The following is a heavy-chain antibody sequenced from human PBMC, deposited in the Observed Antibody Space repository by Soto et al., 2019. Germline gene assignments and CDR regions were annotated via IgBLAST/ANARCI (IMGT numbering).Heavy chain of an antibody. J-gene: IGHJ6*02. D-gene: IGHD6-13*01. Sequence: SVKVSCKASGGTFSSYAISWVRQAPGQGLEWMGGIIPIFGTANYAQKFQGRVTITADESTSTAYMELGSLRSEDTAVYYCARATPGIAAAGHYGMDVWGQGTTVTVS. CDR2: IIPIFGTA. V-gene: IGHV1-69*13. CDR1: GGTFSSYA. CDR3: ARATPGIAAAGHYGMDV.